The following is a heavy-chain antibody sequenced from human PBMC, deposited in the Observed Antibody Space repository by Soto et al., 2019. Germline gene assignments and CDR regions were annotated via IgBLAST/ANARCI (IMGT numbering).Heavy chain of an antibody. CDR1: GYTLTELS. CDR3: ATDVCTNGVCYLNDAFDI. D-gene: IGHD2-8*01. CDR2: FDPEDGET. J-gene: IGHJ3*02. Sequence: ASVKVSCKVSGYTLTELSMHWVRQAPGKGVEWMGGFDPEDGETIYAQKFQGRVTMTEDTSTDTAYMELSSLRSEDTAVYYCATDVCTNGVCYLNDAFDIWGQGTMVTVSS. V-gene: IGHV1-24*01.